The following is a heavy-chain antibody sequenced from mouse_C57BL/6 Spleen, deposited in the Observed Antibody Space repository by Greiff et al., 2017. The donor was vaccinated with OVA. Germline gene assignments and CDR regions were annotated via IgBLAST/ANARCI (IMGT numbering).Heavy chain of an antibody. Sequence: QVQLKESGPGLVQPSQSLSITCTVSGFSLTSYGVHWVRQSPGKGLEWLGVIWSGGSTDYNAAFISRLSISKDNSKSQVFFKMNSLQADDTAIYYCARGPIYYDYDENFDVWGTGTTVTVSS. J-gene: IGHJ1*03. CDR3: ARGPIYYDYDENFDV. CDR1: GFSLTSYG. CDR2: IWSGGST. D-gene: IGHD2-4*01. V-gene: IGHV2-2*01.